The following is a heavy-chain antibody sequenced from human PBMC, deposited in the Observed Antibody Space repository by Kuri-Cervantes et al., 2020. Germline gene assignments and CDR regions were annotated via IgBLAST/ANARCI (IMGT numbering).Heavy chain of an antibody. Sequence: GESLKISCVASGFTFSSYGMHWVRQAPGKGLEWVAVIWYDGTNKYYADSVKGRFTISRDNSKNTLYLQMNSLRAGDTAVYYCARATAYGRSGYYYYMDVWGKGTTVTVSS. J-gene: IGHJ6*03. V-gene: IGHV3-33*01. CDR1: GFTFSSYG. CDR2: IWYDGTNK. D-gene: IGHD1-14*01. CDR3: ARATAYGRSGYYYYMDV.